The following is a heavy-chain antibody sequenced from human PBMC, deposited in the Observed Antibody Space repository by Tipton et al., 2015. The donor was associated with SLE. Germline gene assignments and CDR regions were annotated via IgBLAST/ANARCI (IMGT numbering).Heavy chain of an antibody. V-gene: IGHV4-34*01. Sequence: LRLSCAVYGGSFSGYYWSWIRQPPGKGLEWIGEINHSGSTNYNPSLKSRVTISVDTSKNQFSLKLSSVTAADTAVYYCARDRAVLWFGETNAFDIWGQGTMVTVSS. D-gene: IGHD3-10*01. CDR1: GGSFSGYY. J-gene: IGHJ3*02. CDR3: ARDRAVLWFGETNAFDI. CDR2: INHSGST.